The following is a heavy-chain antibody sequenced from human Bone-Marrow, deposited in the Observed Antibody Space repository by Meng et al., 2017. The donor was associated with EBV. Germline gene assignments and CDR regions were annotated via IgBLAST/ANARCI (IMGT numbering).Heavy chain of an antibody. J-gene: IGHJ4*02. CDR3: AHRRVGASFFDY. V-gene: IGHV2-5*02. CDR1: GFSLSTSGVG. Sequence: QITLKESGPTLVKPTQTLTLTCTLSGFSLSTSGVGVGWIRQPPGKAPEWLALIYWDEDKRYSPPLRSRLTITKDTSKNQVVLRMTNMDPVDTATYYCAHRRVGASFFDYWGQGTLVTVSS. CDR2: IYWDEDK. D-gene: IGHD1-26*01.